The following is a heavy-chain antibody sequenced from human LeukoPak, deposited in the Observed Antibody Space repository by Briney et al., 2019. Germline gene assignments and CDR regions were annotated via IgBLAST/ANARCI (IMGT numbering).Heavy chain of an antibody. D-gene: IGHD3-10*01. CDR2: ISSSSSYI. V-gene: IGHV3-21*01. CDR3: ARDYVWFGELLYYYYYYGMDV. Sequence: PGESLRLSCAASGLTFSSYSMNRVRQAPGKGLEWVSSISSSSSYIYYADSVKGRFTISRDNAKNSLYLQMNSLRAEDTAVYYCARDYVWFGELLYYYYYYGMDVWGQGTTVTVSS. J-gene: IGHJ6*02. CDR1: GLTFSSYS.